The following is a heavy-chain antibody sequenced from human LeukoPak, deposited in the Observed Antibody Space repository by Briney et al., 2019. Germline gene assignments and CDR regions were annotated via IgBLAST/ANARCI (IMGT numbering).Heavy chain of an antibody. V-gene: IGHV4-38-2*01. Sequence: SETLSLTCAVSGYSISSGYYWGWIRQPPGKGREWIGSIYHSGSTYYNPSLKSRVTISVDTSKNQFSLKLSSVTAADTAVYYCARHFVQLERRAHYYMDVWGKGTTVTVSS. CDR1: GYSISSGYY. CDR3: ARHFVQLERRAHYYMDV. J-gene: IGHJ6*03. D-gene: IGHD1-1*01. CDR2: IYHSGST.